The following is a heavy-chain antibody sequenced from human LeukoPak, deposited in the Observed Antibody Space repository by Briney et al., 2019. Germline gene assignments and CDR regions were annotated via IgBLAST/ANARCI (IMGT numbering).Heavy chain of an antibody. CDR1: GLTFTSYG. J-gene: IGHJ4*02. D-gene: IGHD1-1*01. Sequence: GGSLRLSCAASGLTFTSYGMSWVRQAPGKGLEWVSVISGSGGGTNYADSVKGRFTISRDNFKNTLYLQMNSLRAEDTAVYYCAKDGWNDIPDYWGQGTLVTVSS. V-gene: IGHV3-23*01. CDR2: ISGSGGGT. CDR3: AKDGWNDIPDY.